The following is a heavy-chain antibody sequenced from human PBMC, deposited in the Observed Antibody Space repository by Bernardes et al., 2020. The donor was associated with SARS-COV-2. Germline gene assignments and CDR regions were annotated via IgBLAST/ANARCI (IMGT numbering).Heavy chain of an antibody. V-gene: IGHV4-59*08. CDR3: ARLVPDYDFWSGPTYYGMDV. Sequence: SETLSLTCTVSGGSMSSYYWSWIRQPPGKELEWIAYIYYSGSTDYNPSLKSRVTISVDTSKNQFSLKLSSVTAADTAVYYCARLVPDYDFWSGPTYYGMDVWGQGTTVTVSS. D-gene: IGHD3-3*01. CDR2: IYYSGST. CDR1: GGSMSSYY. J-gene: IGHJ6*02.